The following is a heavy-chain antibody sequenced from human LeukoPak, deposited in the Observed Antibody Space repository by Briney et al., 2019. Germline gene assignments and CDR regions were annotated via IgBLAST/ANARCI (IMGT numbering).Heavy chain of an antibody. CDR3: AREGSSYGYGSNDY. J-gene: IGHJ4*02. CDR2: ISDYNGNT. CDR1: GYTFTSYG. V-gene: IGHV1-18*01. D-gene: IGHD5-18*01. Sequence: ASVKVSCKSSGYTFTSYGISWVRQAPAQGLEWMGWISDYNGNTNYAQKLQGRVTMTTDTSTSTAYMELRSVRSDDTAGYYCAREGSSYGYGSNDYWGQGTLVTVSS.